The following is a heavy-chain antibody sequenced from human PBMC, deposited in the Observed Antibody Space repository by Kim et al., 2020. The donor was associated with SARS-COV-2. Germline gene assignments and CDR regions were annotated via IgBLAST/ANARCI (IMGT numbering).Heavy chain of an antibody. Sequence: GGSLRLSCAASGFTFSSYSMNWVRQAPGKGLEWVSSISSSSSYIYYADSVKGRFTISRDNAKNSLYLQMNSLRAEDTAVYYCARDGSKQRSILDAFDIWGQGTMVTVSS. CDR2: ISSSSSYI. V-gene: IGHV3-21*01. CDR1: GFTFSSYS. CDR3: ARDGSKQRSILDAFDI. J-gene: IGHJ3*02. D-gene: IGHD3-3*02.